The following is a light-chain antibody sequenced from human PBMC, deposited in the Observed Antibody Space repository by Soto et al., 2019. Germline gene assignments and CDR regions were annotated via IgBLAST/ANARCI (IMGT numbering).Light chain of an antibody. J-gene: IGLJ1*01. CDR3: SSYATSSPYV. Sequence: QSALTQPASVSGSPGQSITISCTGTSNDVGGYNYVSWYQQHPGKAPKLVIYEVSHRPSGISDRFSGSKSDNTASLTISGLQVEDEADYYCSSYATSSPYVFGAGTKLTVL. CDR1: SNDVGGYNY. V-gene: IGLV2-14*01. CDR2: EVS.